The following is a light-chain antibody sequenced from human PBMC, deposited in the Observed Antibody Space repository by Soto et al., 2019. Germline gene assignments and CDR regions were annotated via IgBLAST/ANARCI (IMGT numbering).Light chain of an antibody. V-gene: IGKV3-20*01. Sequence: EIVLTQSPGTLSLSPGERATLNCRASQSVRSSHLAWYQQHPGQAPRLLIHGASRRATGIPDRFSGSGSGTDFTLPINRLEPEDFAVYFCQQYGDLWTFGQGTKVEIK. J-gene: IGKJ1*01. CDR1: QSVRSSH. CDR2: GAS. CDR3: QQYGDLWT.